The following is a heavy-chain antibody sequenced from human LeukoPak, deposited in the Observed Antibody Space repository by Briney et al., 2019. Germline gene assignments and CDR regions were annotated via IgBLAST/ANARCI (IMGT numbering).Heavy chain of an antibody. CDR2: IKPDGSDK. CDR3: ARDTVFGVITGPRMDV. CDR1: GFTFSAYW. J-gene: IGHJ6*02. V-gene: IGHV3-7*01. D-gene: IGHD3-3*01. Sequence: GGSLRLSCAASGFTFSAYWMSWVRQAPGKGLEWVAIIKPDGSDKYYVDSVEGRFTISRGNAKNSLYLQMNSLRAEDTAVYYCARDTVFGVITGPRMDVWGQGTTVTVSS.